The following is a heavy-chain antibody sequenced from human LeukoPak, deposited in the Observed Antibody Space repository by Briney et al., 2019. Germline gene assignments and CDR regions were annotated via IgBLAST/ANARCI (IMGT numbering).Heavy chain of an antibody. J-gene: IGHJ4*02. CDR1: GGSISSSNW. CDR3: ARIFRGAYFDY. V-gene: IGHV4-4*02. Sequence: SETLSLTCAVSGGSISSSNWWSWIRQPPGKGLEWIGEIYHSGSTNYNPSLKSRVTISVDKSKTQFSLKLSSVTAADTAVYYCARIFRGAYFDYWGQGTLVTVSS. D-gene: IGHD3-10*01. CDR2: IYHSGST.